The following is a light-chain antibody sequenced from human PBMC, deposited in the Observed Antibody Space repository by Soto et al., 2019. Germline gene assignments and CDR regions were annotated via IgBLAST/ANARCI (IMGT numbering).Light chain of an antibody. CDR1: SSDVGGYKH. CDR3: HAYDSRRDAFV. V-gene: IGLV2-14*01. Sequence: QSALTQPASVSGSPGQSITISCTGTSSDVGGYKHVPWYQQYPGKAPKLIIFEVSDRPSGVSNRFSGSKSGNTASLSISGLQAEDEADYYCHAYDSRRDAFVFGTGTKLTVL. J-gene: IGLJ1*01. CDR2: EVS.